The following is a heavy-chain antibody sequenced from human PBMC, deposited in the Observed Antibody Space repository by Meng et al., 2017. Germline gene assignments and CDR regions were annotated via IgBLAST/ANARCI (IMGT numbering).Heavy chain of an antibody. CDR1: GYSISSGYY. CDR3: ARGLTPSGRAGTNGY. CDR2: IYHSGST. Sequence: SETLSLTCTVSGYSISSGYYWGWIRQPPGKGLEWIGSIYHSGSTYYNPSLKSRVTISVDTSKNQFSLKLSSVTAADTAVYYCARGLTPSGRAGTNGYWGQGTLVTVSS. V-gene: IGHV4-38-2*02. D-gene: IGHD2-8*01. J-gene: IGHJ4*02.